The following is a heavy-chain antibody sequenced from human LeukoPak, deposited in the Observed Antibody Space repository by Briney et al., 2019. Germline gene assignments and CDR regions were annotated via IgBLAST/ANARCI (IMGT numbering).Heavy chain of an antibody. V-gene: IGHV1-69*04. CDR1: GGTFSSYA. CDR2: IIPILGIA. Sequence: GASVKVSCKASGGTFSSYAISWVRQAPGQGLEWMGRIIPILGIANYAQKFQGRVTITADKSTSTAYMELSSLRSEDTAVYYCARGVDYDILTTGNWFDPWGQGTLVTASS. D-gene: IGHD3-9*01. CDR3: ARGVDYDILTTGNWFDP. J-gene: IGHJ5*02.